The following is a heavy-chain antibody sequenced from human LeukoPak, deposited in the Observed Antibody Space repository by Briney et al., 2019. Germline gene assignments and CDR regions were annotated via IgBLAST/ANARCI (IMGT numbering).Heavy chain of an antibody. CDR1: GDSVSSKNGA. Sequence: SQTLSLTCVVSGDSVSSKNGAWNWIRQSPSRGPEWLGRTYYRSKWYNDYAESMEGRMTISRDTSKNRYSLHLNSVTPDDTAVYYCARDFGTTGWHTFDYWGQGTLVTVSS. J-gene: IGHJ4*02. V-gene: IGHV6-1*01. CDR2: TYYRSKWYN. CDR3: ARDFGTTGWHTFDY. D-gene: IGHD6-19*01.